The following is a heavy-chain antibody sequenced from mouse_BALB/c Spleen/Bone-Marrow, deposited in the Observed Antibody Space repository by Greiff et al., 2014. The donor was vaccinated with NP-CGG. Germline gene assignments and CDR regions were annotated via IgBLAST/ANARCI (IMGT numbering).Heavy chain of an antibody. CDR2: INPSNGGT. J-gene: IGHJ3*01. V-gene: IGHV1S81*02. Sequence: VKLVESGAELVKPGASVKLSRKASGYTFTSYYMYWVKQRPGQGLEWIGGINPSNGGTNFNEKFKSKATLTVDKSSSTAYMQLSSLTSEDSAVYYCTRGDDYDEEFAYWGQGTLVTVSA. CDR1: GYTFTSYY. CDR3: TRGDDYDEEFAY. D-gene: IGHD2-4*01.